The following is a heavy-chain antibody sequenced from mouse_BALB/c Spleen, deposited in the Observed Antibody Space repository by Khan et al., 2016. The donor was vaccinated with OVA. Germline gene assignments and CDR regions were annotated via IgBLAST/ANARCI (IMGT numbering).Heavy chain of an antibody. CDR2: ISSGGSYT. J-gene: IGHJ4*01. V-gene: IGHV5-6*01. D-gene: IGHD2-3*01. CDR3: ARQPGYYEGSSMDY. CDR1: GFTFSSYG. Sequence: EVQLQESGGDLVKPGGSLKLSCAASGFTFSSYGMPWVRQTPDKRLEWVAAISSGGSYTYYPDSLKGRFTISRDNAKNTLYLQMSSLKSEDTAMYYCARQPGYYEGSSMDYWGQGTSVTVSS.